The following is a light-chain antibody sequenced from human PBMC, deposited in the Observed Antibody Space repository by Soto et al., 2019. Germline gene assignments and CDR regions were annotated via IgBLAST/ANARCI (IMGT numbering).Light chain of an antibody. CDR2: GAS. CDR1: QSVSSSY. CDR3: QQYGRSIT. Sequence: EIVLTQSPGTLSLSPGERATLSCRASQSVSSSYLAWYQQKPGQAPRLLIYGASSRATGIPDRFSGSGSGTDLTLTISRLEPEDFAVYYCQQYGRSITFGQGTRLEIK. J-gene: IGKJ5*01. V-gene: IGKV3-20*01.